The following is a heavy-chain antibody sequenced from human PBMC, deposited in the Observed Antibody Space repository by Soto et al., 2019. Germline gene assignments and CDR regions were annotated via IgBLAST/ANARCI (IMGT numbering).Heavy chain of an antibody. CDR3: AREEGYCTRTSCYKEGWVY. CDR1: GYTFTSYY. Sequence: GASVKVSCKASGYTFTSYYVHWVRQAPGQGLEWMGMIHPSGGSATYAQKFQGRVTMTRDTPTSTVYMDLNSLRSEDTAVYYCAREEGYCTRTSCYKEGWVYWGQGTLVTVSS. V-gene: IGHV1-46*01. CDR2: IHPSGGSA. J-gene: IGHJ4*02. D-gene: IGHD2-2*02.